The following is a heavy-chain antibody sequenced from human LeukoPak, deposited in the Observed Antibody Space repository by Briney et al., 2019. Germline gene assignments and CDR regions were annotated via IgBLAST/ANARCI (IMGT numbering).Heavy chain of an antibody. Sequence: GGTLRLACVASGFRFSNYGMNWVRQAPGKGLEWVSGIIPTGSTTYYADSVKGRFTISRDNSKNTLYLQMNSLRAEDTAVYYCASILWLYYYGRGGAFDIWGQGTMVTVSS. V-gene: IGHV3-23*01. CDR2: IIPTGSTT. D-gene: IGHD3-10*02. CDR3: ASILWLYYYGRGGAFDI. CDR1: GFRFSNYG. J-gene: IGHJ3*02.